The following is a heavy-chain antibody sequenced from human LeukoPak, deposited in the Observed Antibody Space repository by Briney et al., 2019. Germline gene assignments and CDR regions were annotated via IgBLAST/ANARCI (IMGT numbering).Heavy chain of an antibody. J-gene: IGHJ5*02. CDR1: GGSISSYY. Sequence: SETLSLTCTVSGGSISSYYWSWIRQPPGKGLEWIGYIYYSGSTNYNPSLKSRVTISVDTSKNQFSLKLSSVTAADTAVHYCARQVSGGSGSDWFDPWGQGTLVTVSS. CDR2: IYYSGST. CDR3: ARQVSGGSGSDWFDP. D-gene: IGHD3-10*01. V-gene: IGHV4-59*01.